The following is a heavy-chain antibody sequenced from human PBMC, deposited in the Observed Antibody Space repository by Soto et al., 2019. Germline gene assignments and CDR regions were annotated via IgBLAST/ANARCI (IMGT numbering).Heavy chain of an antibody. J-gene: IGHJ5*02. CDR2: VKSKRNGGTT. Sequence: EVQLVESGGGLVKPGGSLRLSCAASGSTFSNAWMSWVRQAPGKGLEWVGRVKSKRNGGTTDYAASVKGRFTISRDDSKNTLYLQMNSLKTEETAVYYCTTLGFDPWGQGTLVTVSS. V-gene: IGHV3-15*01. CDR3: TTLGFDP. CDR1: GSTFSNAW.